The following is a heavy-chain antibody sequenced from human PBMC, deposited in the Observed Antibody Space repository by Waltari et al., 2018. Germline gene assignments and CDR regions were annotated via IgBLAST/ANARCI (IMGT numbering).Heavy chain of an antibody. Sequence: QVQLQESGPGLVKPSETLSLTCTVSGGSISSYYWSWIRQPPGKGLEWIGYIYYSGSTNSNPSLKSRVTISVDTSKNQFSLKLSSVTAADTAVYYCARKRAYYFDYWGQGTLVTVSS. J-gene: IGHJ4*02. CDR3: ARKRAYYFDY. CDR1: GGSISSYY. CDR2: IYYSGST. V-gene: IGHV4-59*08.